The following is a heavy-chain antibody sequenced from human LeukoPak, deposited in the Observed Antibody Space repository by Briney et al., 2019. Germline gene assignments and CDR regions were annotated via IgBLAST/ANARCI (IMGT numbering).Heavy chain of an antibody. CDR3: AKVVSRDILTGYPNPYYGFDY. D-gene: IGHD3-9*01. CDR2: ISGSGGST. Sequence: GGSLRLSCAASGFTFSSYAMSWVRQAPGKGLEWVSAISGSGGSTYYADSVKGRFTISRDNSKNTLYLQMNSLRAEDTAVYYCAKVVSRDILTGYPNPYYGFDYWGQGTLVTVSS. J-gene: IGHJ4*02. CDR1: GFTFSSYA. V-gene: IGHV3-23*01.